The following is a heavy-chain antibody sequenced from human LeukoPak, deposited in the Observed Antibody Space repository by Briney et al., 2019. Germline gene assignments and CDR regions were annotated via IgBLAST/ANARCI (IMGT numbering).Heavy chain of an antibody. CDR2: IYHSGST. Sequence: PSETLSLTCTVSGYSISSGYYWGWIRQPPGKGLEWIGSIYHSGSTYYNPSLKSRVTISVDTSKNQFSLKLSSVTAADTAVYYCAGGEPSSGLLLGYWGQGTLVTVSS. V-gene: IGHV4-38-2*02. J-gene: IGHJ4*02. CDR3: AGGEPSSGLLLGY. D-gene: IGHD3-22*01. CDR1: GYSISSGYY.